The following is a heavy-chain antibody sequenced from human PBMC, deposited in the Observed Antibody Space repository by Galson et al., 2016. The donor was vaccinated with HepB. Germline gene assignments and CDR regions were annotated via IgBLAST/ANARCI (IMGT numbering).Heavy chain of an antibody. Sequence: LRLSCAASGFTFSTAWMNWVRQAPGKGLEWIGEVNQNGATTYNPSPQSRVTISGDTSNNQFSLKLNSVTAADTAIYYCARQVVSDNYLESAFDIWGQGTMVTVSS. J-gene: IGHJ3*02. CDR2: VNQNGAT. D-gene: IGHD2-21*02. CDR1: GFTFSTAW. V-gene: IGHV4-34*01. CDR3: ARQVVSDNYLESAFDI.